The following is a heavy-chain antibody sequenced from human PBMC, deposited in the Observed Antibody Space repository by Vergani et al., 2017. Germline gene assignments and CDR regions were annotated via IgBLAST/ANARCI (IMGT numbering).Heavy chain of an antibody. D-gene: IGHD5-12*01. CDR2: IYYSGST. V-gene: IGHV4-59*12. CDR3: ARAVGWLRFPSAFDI. J-gene: IGHJ3*02. CDR1: GGSISSYY. Sequence: QVQLQESGPGLVKPSETLSLTCTVSGGSISSYYWSWIRQPPGKGLEWIGYIYYSGSTNYNPSLKSRVTISVDTSKNQFSLKLSSVTAADTAVYYCARAVGWLRFPSAFDIWGQGTMVTVSS.